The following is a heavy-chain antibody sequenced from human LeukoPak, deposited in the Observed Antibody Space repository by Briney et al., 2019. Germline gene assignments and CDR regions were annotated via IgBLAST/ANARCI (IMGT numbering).Heavy chain of an antibody. CDR2: IYYTGNT. CDR1: GVSISSSNSY. J-gene: IGHJ4*02. D-gene: IGHD3/OR15-3a*01. CDR3: ARQTGSGLFTLP. Sequence: SETLSLTCTVSGVSISSSNSYWGWIRQPPGKGLEWIGSIYYTGNTHYNASLKSRVTISIDTSKNQISLRLTSVTATDTAMYYCARQTGSGLFTLPGGQGTLVTVSS. V-gene: IGHV4-39*01.